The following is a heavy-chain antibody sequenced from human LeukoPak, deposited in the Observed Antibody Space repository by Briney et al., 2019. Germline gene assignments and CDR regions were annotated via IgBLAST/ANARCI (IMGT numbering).Heavy chain of an antibody. J-gene: IGHJ3*02. Sequence: GGSLRLSCAAPGFNFNNAWMSWVRQAPGKGLEWVSYISSSGSTIYYADSVKGRFTISRDNAKNSLYLQMNSLRAEDTAVYYCANNPKLLADAFDIWGQGTMVTVSS. CDR2: ISSSGSTI. CDR1: GFNFNNAW. V-gene: IGHV3-11*01. D-gene: IGHD2-15*01. CDR3: ANNPKLLADAFDI.